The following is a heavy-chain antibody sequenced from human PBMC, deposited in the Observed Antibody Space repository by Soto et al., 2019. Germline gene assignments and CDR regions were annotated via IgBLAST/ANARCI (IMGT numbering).Heavy chain of an antibody. D-gene: IGHD3-10*01. CDR2: IVVGSGNT. J-gene: IGHJ6*02. V-gene: IGHV1-58*01. CDR3: AATSSVGYYYYYYGVDV. CDR1: GFTFTSSA. Sequence: VKVSCKASGFTFTSSAVQWVRQARGQRLEWIGWIVVGSGNTNYAQKFQERVTITRDMSTSTAYMELSSLRSEDTAVYYCAATSSVGYYYYYYGVDVWGQGTTVTVSS.